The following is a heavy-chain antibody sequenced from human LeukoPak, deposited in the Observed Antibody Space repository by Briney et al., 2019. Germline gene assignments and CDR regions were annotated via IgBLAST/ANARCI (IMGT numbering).Heavy chain of an antibody. CDR2: IKQDGSEK. CDR3: ARDGGYCSSTSCYSLFDY. J-gene: IGHJ4*02. CDR1: GFTFSNAW. Sequence: GGSLRLSCAASGFTFSNAWMSWVRQAPGKGLEWVANIKQDGSEKYYVDSVKGRFTISRDNAKNSLYLQMNSLRAEDTAVYYCARDGGYCSSTSCYSLFDYWGQGTLVTVSS. D-gene: IGHD2-2*01. V-gene: IGHV3-7*01.